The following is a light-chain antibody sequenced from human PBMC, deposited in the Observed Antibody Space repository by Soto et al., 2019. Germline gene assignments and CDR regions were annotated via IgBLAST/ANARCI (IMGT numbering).Light chain of an antibody. CDR1: QSVRSY. CDR3: HQYGISPQT. Sequence: EIVLKMSPATLSLSQRERARLSCMASQSVRSYLAWYQQKPGQAPRLLIYDASNRATGIPARFSGSGSGTDFTLTICSLEPEDFAVYYCHQYGISPQTFGQGTKVDIK. J-gene: IGKJ1*01. CDR2: DAS. V-gene: IGKV3-11*01.